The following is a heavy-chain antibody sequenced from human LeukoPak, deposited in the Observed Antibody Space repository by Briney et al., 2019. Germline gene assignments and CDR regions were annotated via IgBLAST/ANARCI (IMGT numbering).Heavy chain of an antibody. CDR3: GGSKGYFDY. Sequence: SETLSLTCAVYGGSFSGYYRSWIRQPPGKGLEWIGEINHSGSTNYNPSLKSRVTISVDTSKNQFSLKLSSVTAADTAVYYCGGSKGYFDYWGQGTLVTVSS. D-gene: IGHD2-15*01. CDR2: INHSGST. V-gene: IGHV4-34*01. CDR1: GGSFSGYY. J-gene: IGHJ4*02.